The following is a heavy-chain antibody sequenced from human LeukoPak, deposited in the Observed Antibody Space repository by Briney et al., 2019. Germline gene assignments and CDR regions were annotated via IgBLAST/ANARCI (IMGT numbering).Heavy chain of an antibody. CDR1: GGSISSGNW. CDR2: IYHSGST. V-gene: IGHV4-4*02. CDR3: ARKTYDSSGLIPHPGVFDI. Sequence: PSETLSLTCAVSGGSISSGNWWNWVRQPPGKGLEWIGEIYHSGSTNYNPSLKSRVTISVDKSKNQFSLKLSSVTAADTAVYYCARKTYDSSGLIPHPGVFDIWGQGTMVTVSS. D-gene: IGHD3-22*01. J-gene: IGHJ3*02.